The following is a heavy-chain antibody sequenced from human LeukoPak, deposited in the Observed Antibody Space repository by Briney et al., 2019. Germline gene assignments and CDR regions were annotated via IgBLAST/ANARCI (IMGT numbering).Heavy chain of an antibody. J-gene: IGHJ3*02. V-gene: IGHV4-30-2*01. D-gene: IGHD5-24*01. CDR2: IYHSGST. CDR3: ARDENVGLEMATISRAFDI. Sequence: SETLSLTCTVSGGSISSGGYYWSWIRQPPGKGLEWIGYIYHSGSTYYNPTLKSRVTISVDRSKNQFSLKLSSVTAADTAVYYCARDENVGLEMATISRAFDIWGQGTMVTVSS. CDR1: GGSISSGGYY.